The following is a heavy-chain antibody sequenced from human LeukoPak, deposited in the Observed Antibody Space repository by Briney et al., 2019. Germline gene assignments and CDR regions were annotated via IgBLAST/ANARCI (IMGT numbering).Heavy chain of an antibody. D-gene: IGHD3-22*01. J-gene: IGHJ5*02. CDR1: GYTFSSYY. Sequence: ASVKVSCKACGYTFSSYYMNWVRQAPGQGLEWMGLINPSCGSTNYAQKLQGRVTITGDKSTSTAYMELSSLRSEDTAVYYCARDNSVGYEAWFLNLWGQGTGVSV. V-gene: IGHV1-46*01. CDR3: ARDNSVGYEAWFLNL. CDR2: INPSCGST.